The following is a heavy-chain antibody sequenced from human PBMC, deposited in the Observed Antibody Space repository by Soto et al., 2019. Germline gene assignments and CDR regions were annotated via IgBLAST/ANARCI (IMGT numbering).Heavy chain of an antibody. CDR1: GGSISSGGYY. V-gene: IGHV4-31*03. J-gene: IGHJ5*02. Sequence: QVQLQESGPGLVKPSQTLSLTCTVSGGSISSGGYYWSWIRQHPGKGLEWIGYIYYSGSTYYNPSLKSRVTISVDTSKNQFSLKLSSVTAAATAVYYCARAKKGIAAAEYWFDPWGQGTLVTVSS. D-gene: IGHD6-25*01. CDR3: ARAKKGIAAAEYWFDP. CDR2: IYYSGST.